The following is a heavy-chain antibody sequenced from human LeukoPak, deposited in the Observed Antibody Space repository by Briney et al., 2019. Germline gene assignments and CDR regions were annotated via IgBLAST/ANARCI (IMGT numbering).Heavy chain of an antibody. J-gene: IGHJ2*01. CDR2: INHSGST. V-gene: IGHV4-34*01. CDR1: GGSFSGYF. D-gene: IGHD6-19*01. Sequence: SETLSLTCAVYGGSFSGYFWSWIRQPPGKGLEWIGEINHSGSTNYNPSLKSRVTISVDTSKNQFSLRLSSVTAADTAVYYCARVLEGSSGQHWYFDLWGRGTLVTVSS. CDR3: ARVLEGSSGQHWYFDL.